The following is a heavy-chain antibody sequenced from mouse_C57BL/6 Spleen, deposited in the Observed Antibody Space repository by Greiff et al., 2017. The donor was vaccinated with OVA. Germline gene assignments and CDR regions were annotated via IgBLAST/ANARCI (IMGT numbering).Heavy chain of an antibody. CDR3: TDGPGFDWYFDV. Sequence: QVQLKESGAELVRPGASVTLSCKASGYTFTDYEMHWVKQTPVHGLEWIGAIDPETGGTAYNQKFKGKAILTADKSSSTAYMELRSLTSEDSAVYYCTDGPGFDWYFDVWGTGTTVTVSS. V-gene: IGHV1-15*01. D-gene: IGHD1-2*01. CDR1: GYTFTDYE. J-gene: IGHJ1*03. CDR2: IDPETGGT.